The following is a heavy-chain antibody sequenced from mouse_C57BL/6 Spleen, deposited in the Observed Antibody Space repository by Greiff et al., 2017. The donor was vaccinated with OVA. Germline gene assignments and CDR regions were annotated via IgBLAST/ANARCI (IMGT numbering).Heavy chain of an antibody. CDR1: GYTFTSYW. V-gene: IGHV1-64*01. D-gene: IGHD1-1*01. CDR2: IHPNSGST. J-gene: IGHJ3*01. CDR3: ARESIITTVVAEAY. Sequence: QVQLKQSGAELVKPGASVKLSCKASGYTFTSYWMHWVKQRPGQGLEWIGMIHPNSGSTNYNEKFKSKATLTVDKSSSTAYMQLSSLTSEDSAVYYCARESIITTVVAEAYWGQGTLVTVSA.